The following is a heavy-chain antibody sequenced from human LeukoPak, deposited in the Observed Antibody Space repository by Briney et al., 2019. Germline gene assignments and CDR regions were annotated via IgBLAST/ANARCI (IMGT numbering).Heavy chain of an antibody. D-gene: IGHD1-26*01. CDR3: ARKGGSYYYFHY. V-gene: IGHV4-31*03. CDR2: IYHSGST. CDR1: GGSVSSGDYY. Sequence: SETLSLTCTVSGGSVSSGDYYWTWIRQPPGKGLEWIGYIYHSGSTYYNPSLRSRVTVSVDTSQNQFSLKLTSVTAADTAVYYCARKGGSYYYFHYWGQGTLVTVSS. J-gene: IGHJ4*02.